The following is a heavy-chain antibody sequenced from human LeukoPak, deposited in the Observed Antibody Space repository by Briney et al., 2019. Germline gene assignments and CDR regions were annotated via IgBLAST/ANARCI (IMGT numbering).Heavy chain of an antibody. D-gene: IGHD1-7*01. CDR2: IIPIIGTA. V-gene: IGHV1-69*05. CDR1: GGTFSSYA. J-gene: IGHJ4*02. CDR3: ARGPIITGATNGLGPIDY. Sequence: SVKVSCKAAGGTFSSYAISWVRQAPGQGLEWMGGIIPIIGTANYAQKFQSRVTITTDESTSTAYMELSSLRSEDTAVYYCARGPIITGATNGLGPIDYWGQGTLVTVSS.